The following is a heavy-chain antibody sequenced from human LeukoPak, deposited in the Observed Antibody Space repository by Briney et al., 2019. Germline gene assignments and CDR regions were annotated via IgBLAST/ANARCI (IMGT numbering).Heavy chain of an antibody. V-gene: IGHV4-4*07. Sequence: VKPSETLSLTCNVSGASISSYYWSWIRQSAGKELEWIGRIHTTGSTNLNPSFKSRVTLSRDTSKNQLSLKLSSVTAADTAVYYCARAPPPHICSSTSCYNAFDIWGQGTMVTVSS. CDR2: IHTTGST. D-gene: IGHD2-2*02. J-gene: IGHJ3*02. CDR1: GASISSYY. CDR3: ARAPPPHICSSTSCYNAFDI.